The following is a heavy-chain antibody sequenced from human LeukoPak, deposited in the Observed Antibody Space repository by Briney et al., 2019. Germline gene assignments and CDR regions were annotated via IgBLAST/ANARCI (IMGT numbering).Heavy chain of an antibody. CDR3: ARGGSYYANDFDY. CDR1: GGSFSGYY. D-gene: IGHD1-26*01. J-gene: IGHJ4*02. CDR2: INHSGST. V-gene: IGHV4-34*01. Sequence: SETLSLTCAVYGGSFSGYYWRWSRQPPGKGLEWIGEINHSGSTNYNPSLKSRVTISVYTSKNQFSLKLSSVTAADTAVYYCARGGSYYANDFDYWGQGTLVTVSS.